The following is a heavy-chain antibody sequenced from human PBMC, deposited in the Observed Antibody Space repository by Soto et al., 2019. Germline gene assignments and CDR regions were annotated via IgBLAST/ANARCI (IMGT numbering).Heavy chain of an antibody. CDR2: ISGSGGST. CDR1: GFTFSSYA. V-gene: IGHV3-23*01. Sequence: VGSLRLSCAASGFTFSSYAMSWVRQAPGKGLEWVSAISGSGGSTYYADSVKGRFTISRDNSKNTLYLQMNSLRAEDTAVYYCAKDHRGNAYCGGDCSSGDDAFDIWGQGTMVTVSS. CDR3: AKDHRGNAYCGGDCSSGDDAFDI. J-gene: IGHJ3*02. D-gene: IGHD2-21*02.